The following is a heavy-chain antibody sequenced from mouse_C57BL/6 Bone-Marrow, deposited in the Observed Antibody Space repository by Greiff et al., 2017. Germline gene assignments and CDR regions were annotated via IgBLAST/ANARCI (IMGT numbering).Heavy chain of an antibody. V-gene: IGHV1-42*01. CDR1: GYSFTGYY. D-gene: IGHD1-1*01. Sequence: VQLQQSGPELVKPGASVKISCKASGYSFTGYYMNWVKQSPEKSLEWIGEINPSTGGTTYNQKFKAKATLTVDKSSSTAYMQLKSLTSEDPAVYYCARLLRGALGFDYWGQGTLVTVSA. J-gene: IGHJ3*01. CDR3: ARLLRGALGFDY. CDR2: INPSTGGT.